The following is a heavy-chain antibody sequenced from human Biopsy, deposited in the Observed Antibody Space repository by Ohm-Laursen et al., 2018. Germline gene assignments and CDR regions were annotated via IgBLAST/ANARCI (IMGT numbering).Heavy chain of an antibody. Sequence: SLRLSCSASGFSFSDYRMRWIRQAPGRGLEWVSNISGGGTIYYGDSMKGRVTISRDNAKNSLYLQMHSLRAEDTAVYYCARDTRWSPYSMDVWGQGTTVTVSS. CDR2: ISGGGTI. D-gene: IGHD4-23*01. CDR1: GFSFSDYR. V-gene: IGHV3-11*01. J-gene: IGHJ6*02. CDR3: ARDTRWSPYSMDV.